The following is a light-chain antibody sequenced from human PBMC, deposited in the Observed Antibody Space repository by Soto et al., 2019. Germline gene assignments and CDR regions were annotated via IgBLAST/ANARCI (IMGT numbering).Light chain of an antibody. CDR1: QSVSSAY. CDR3: HQRSKWPPT. Sequence: EIVLNHSRVTMPLSPGARATXPCPASQSVSSAYLAWYQQRRGQAPRLLIYGASNMATGIPDRFSGSGSGTDFTLTISSLEPEDFAVYYCHQRSKWPPTFGQGTKVDIK. CDR2: GAS. V-gene: IGKV3-11*01. J-gene: IGKJ1*01.